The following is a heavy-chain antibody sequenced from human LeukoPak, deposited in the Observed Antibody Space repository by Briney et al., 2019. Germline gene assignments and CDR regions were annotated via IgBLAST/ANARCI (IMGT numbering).Heavy chain of an antibody. Sequence: GGSLRLSCAASAFTFGTYAMTWVRQAPGRGLEWVSVISGGGISYYADSVKGRCTISRDNFENTSSLQMNSLRAEDTAVYYCARAELRYSSGWYGGMDVWGQGTTVTVSS. CDR2: ISGGGIS. J-gene: IGHJ6*02. V-gene: IGHV3-66*01. CDR3: ARAELRYSSGWYGGMDV. CDR1: AFTFGTYA. D-gene: IGHD6-19*01.